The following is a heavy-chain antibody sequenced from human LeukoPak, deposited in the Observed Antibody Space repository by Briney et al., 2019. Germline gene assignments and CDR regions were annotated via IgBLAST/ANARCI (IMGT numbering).Heavy chain of an antibody. V-gene: IGHV3-23*01. D-gene: IGHD4-17*01. CDR2: ISGSGGST. CDR3: AKGGDDYGDYGWFDP. CDR1: GFTFSSYW. Sequence: GGSLRLSCVASGFTFSSYWMHWVRQAPGKGLEWVSAISGSGGSTYYADSVKGRFTISRDNSKNTLYLQMNSLRAEDTAVYYCAKGGDDYGDYGWFDPWGQGTLVTVSS. J-gene: IGHJ5*02.